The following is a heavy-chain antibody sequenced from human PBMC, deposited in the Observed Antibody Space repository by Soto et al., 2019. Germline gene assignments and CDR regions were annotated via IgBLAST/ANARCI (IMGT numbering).Heavy chain of an antibody. V-gene: IGHV1-69*06. J-gene: IGHJ6*02. CDR2: IIPIFGTP. CDR3: AAPRTDGYKGPDHSTYYYYGLEV. D-gene: IGHD5-12*01. CDR1: GGSFSTYA. Sequence: ASVKVSCKASGGSFSTYAISWVRQAPGQGLEWMGGIIPIFGTPNYAQKFQGRVTITADRSTSTAYLELNSLRSEDTAVYYCAAPRTDGYKGPDHSTYYYYGLEVWGQVTTVTLSS.